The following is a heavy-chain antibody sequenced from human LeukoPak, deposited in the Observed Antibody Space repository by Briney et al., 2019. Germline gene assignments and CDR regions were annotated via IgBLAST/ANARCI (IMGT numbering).Heavy chain of an antibody. V-gene: IGHV3-21*01. J-gene: IGHJ3*02. Sequence: GGSLRLSCAASGFTFSSYSMNWVRQAPGKGLEWVSSISSSSSYIYCADSVKGRFTISRDNAKNSLYLQMNSLRAEDTAVYYCARVWTTDGFDIWGQGTMVTVSS. D-gene: IGHD4-17*01. CDR3: ARVWTTDGFDI. CDR2: ISSSSSYI. CDR1: GFTFSSYS.